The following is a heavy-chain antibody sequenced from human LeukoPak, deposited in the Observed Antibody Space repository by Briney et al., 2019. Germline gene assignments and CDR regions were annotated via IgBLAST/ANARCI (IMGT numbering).Heavy chain of an antibody. J-gene: IGHJ6*03. CDR2: INHGGTP. V-gene: IGHV4-39*02. Sequence: PSETLSLTCTVSGGSISSGSYYWGWIRQPPGKGLEWIGEINHGGTPTYSPSLKSRVRMSLDTSRSHFSLNLTSVTAADTAVYFCASGHYFNYYMDVWGKGTTVTVSS. CDR1: GGSISSGSYY. CDR3: ASGHYFNYYMDV.